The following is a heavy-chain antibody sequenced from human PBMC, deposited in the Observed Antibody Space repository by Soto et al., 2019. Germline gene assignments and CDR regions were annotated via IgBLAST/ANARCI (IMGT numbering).Heavy chain of an antibody. J-gene: IGHJ6*02. V-gene: IGHV4-59*08. CDR3: ARYCGGDCHSGMDV. CDR1: GGSISSYY. Sequence: SETLSLTCTVSGGSISSYYWSWIRQPPGKGLEWIGYIYYSGSTNYNPSLKSRVTISVDTSKNQFSLKLSSVTAADTAVYYCARYCGGDCHSGMDVCGQGTTVTXSS. CDR2: IYYSGST. D-gene: IGHD2-21*02.